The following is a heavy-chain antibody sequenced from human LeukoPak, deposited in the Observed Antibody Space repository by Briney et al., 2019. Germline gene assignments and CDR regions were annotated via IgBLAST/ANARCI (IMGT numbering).Heavy chain of an antibody. CDR2: IYHNGST. CDR3: ARGGYGDPEDY. D-gene: IGHD4-17*01. Sequence: PSETLSLTCTVSGYSISSGYYWGWIRQPPGRGLEWIGSIYHNGSTYYNPSLKSRVTISVDTSKNQFSLKLSSVTAADTAVYYCARGGYGDPEDYWGQGTLVTVSS. CDR1: GYSISSGYY. V-gene: IGHV4-38-2*02. J-gene: IGHJ4*02.